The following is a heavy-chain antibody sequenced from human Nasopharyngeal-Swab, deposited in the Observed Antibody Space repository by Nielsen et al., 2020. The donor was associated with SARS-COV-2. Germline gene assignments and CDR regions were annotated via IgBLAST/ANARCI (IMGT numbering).Heavy chain of an antibody. D-gene: IGHD4-17*01. Sequence: SETLSLTCTVSGGSISSSSYYWGWIRQPPGKGLEWIGSIYYSGSTNYNPSLKSRVTISVDTSKNQFSLKLSSVTAADTAVYYCARDYGDYVAAFDIWGQGTMVTVSS. CDR1: GGSISSSSYY. J-gene: IGHJ3*02. CDR2: IYYSGST. V-gene: IGHV4-39*07. CDR3: ARDYGDYVAAFDI.